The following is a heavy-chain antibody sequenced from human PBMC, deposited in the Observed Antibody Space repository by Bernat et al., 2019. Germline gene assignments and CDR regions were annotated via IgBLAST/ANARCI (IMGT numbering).Heavy chain of an antibody. V-gene: IGHV1-46*01. CDR2: INPSGGST. D-gene: IGHD3-10*01. CDR3: AMSGERGAFDI. Sequence: QVQLVQSGAEVKKPGASVKVSCKASGYTFTSYYMHWVRQAPGQGLEWMGIINPSGGSTSYAQKFQGRVTMTRDTSTSTVYMELSSLRSEDTAVYYCAMSGERGAFDIWGQGTMVTVSS. J-gene: IGHJ3*02. CDR1: GYTFTSYY.